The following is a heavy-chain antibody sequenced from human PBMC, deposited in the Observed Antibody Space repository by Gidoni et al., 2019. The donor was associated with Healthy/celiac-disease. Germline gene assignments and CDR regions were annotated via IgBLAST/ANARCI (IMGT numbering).Heavy chain of an antibody. V-gene: IGHV3-33*08. CDR3: ARAVHCSSTSCQVHFDY. D-gene: IGHD2-2*01. CDR2: IWYDGSNK. J-gene: IGHJ4*02. Sequence: QVQLVESGGGVVQPGRSLRLSCAASGFTFSSYGMHWVRQAPGKGREWVAVIWYDGSNKYYADSVKGRFTISRDNSKNTLYLQMNSLRAEDTAVYYCARAVHCSSTSCQVHFDYWGQGTLVTVSS. CDR1: GFTFSSYG.